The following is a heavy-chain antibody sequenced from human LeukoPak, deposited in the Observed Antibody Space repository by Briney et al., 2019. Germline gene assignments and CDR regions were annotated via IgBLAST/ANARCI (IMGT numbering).Heavy chain of an antibody. V-gene: IGHV1-69*13. CDR3: ARASGGVAAAGSRIDY. J-gene: IGHJ4*02. CDR2: IIPIFGTA. D-gene: IGHD6-13*01. Sequence: GASVKVSCKASGGTFSSYAISWVRQAPGQGLEWMGGIIPIFGTANYAQKFQGRVTITADESTSTAYMELSSLRSEDTAVYYCARASGGVAAAGSRIDYWGQGTLVTVSS. CDR1: GGTFSSYA.